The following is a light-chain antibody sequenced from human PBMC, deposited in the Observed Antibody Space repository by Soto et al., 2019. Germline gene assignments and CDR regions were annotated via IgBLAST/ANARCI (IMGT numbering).Light chain of an antibody. Sequence: QAASVSGSPGQSITISCTGTSSDVGSYNLVSWYQQHPGKAPKLMIYEGSKRPSGVSNRFSGSKSGNTASLTISGLQAEDEADYYCCSYAGSSTVVFGGGTKLTVL. V-gene: IGLV2-23*01. CDR1: SSDVGSYNL. CDR3: CSYAGSSTVV. J-gene: IGLJ2*01. CDR2: EGS.